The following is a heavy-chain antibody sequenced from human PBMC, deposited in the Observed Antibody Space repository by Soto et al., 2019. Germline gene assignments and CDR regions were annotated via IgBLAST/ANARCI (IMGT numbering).Heavy chain of an antibody. V-gene: IGHV1-18*01. D-gene: IGHD3-16*02. J-gene: IGHJ4*02. CDR2: ISAYNGNT. CDR1: GYTFTSYG. CDR3: ARDIPYYDYVWGSYRPNDY. Sequence: QVQLVQSGAEVKKPGASVKVSCKASGYTFTSYGISWVRQAPGQGLEWMGWISAYNGNTNYAQKLQGRVTMTTDTSTRTAYMELRSVRSDDTAVYYCARDIPYYDYVWGSYRPNDYWGQGTLVTVSS.